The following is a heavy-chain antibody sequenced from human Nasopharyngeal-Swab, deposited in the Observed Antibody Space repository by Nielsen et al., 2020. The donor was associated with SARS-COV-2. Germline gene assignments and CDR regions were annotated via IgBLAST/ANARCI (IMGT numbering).Heavy chain of an antibody. CDR3: ARVLKVGATIGFDY. D-gene: IGHD1-26*01. V-gene: IGHV3-21*01. CDR1: RFTFSSYS. Sequence: GESLKISCAASRFTFSSYSMNWVRQAPGKGLECVSSISSSSSYIYYADSVKGRFTISRDNAKNSLYLQMNSLRAEDTAVYYCARVLKVGATIGFDYWGQGALVTVSS. J-gene: IGHJ4*02. CDR2: ISSSSSYI.